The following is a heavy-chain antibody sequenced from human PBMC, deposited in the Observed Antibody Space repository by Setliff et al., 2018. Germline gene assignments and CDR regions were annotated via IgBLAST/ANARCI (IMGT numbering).Heavy chain of an antibody. Sequence: SVKVSCKASGGTFSNFDINWVRQAPGQGLEWMGGVIPIFGTTNYAQKFQGRITISADESTTTAYMELSSLRSEDTAVYYCAREVGVAVTTTNYHYYMDVWGKGTTVTVSS. D-gene: IGHD4-17*01. CDR2: VIPIFGTT. V-gene: IGHV1-69*13. CDR1: GGTFSNFD. J-gene: IGHJ6*03. CDR3: AREVGVAVTTTNYHYYMDV.